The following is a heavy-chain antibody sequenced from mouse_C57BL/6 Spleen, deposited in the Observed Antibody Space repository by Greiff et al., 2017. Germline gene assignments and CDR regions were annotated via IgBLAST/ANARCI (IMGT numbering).Heavy chain of an antibody. D-gene: IGHD1-1*01. J-gene: IGHJ1*03. CDR3: ARSGSSHWYFDV. CDR2: IYPGDGDT. CDR1: GYAFSSYW. Sequence: VKLQQSGAELVKPGASVKISCKASGYAFSSYWMNWVKQRPGKGLEWIGQIYPGDGDTNYNGKFKGKATLTADKSSSTAYMQLSSLTSEDSAVYFCARSGSSHWYFDVWGTGTTVTVSS. V-gene: IGHV1-80*01.